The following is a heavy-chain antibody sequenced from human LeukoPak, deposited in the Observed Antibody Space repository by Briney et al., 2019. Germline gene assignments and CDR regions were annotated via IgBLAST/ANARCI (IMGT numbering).Heavy chain of an antibody. CDR3: AKSHYYGSGSIDY. V-gene: IGHV3-21*04. CDR2: ISSSSSYI. Sequence: GGSLRLSCAASGFTFSSYGMNWVRQAPGKGLEWVSSISSSSSYIYYADSVKGRFTISRDNSKNALYLQVNSLRADDAALYYCAKSHYYGSGSIDYWGQGTLVAVSS. CDR1: GFTFSSYG. D-gene: IGHD3-10*01. J-gene: IGHJ4*02.